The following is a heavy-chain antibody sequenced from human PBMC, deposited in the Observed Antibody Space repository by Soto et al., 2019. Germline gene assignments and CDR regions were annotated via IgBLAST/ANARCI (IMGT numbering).Heavy chain of an antibody. CDR3: ARDRGVAAYYYYGMDV. Sequence: PEGSLRLSCAASGFTFSSYGMHWVRQAPGKGLEWVAVIWYDGSNKYYADSVKGRFTISRDNSKNTLYLQMNSLRAEDTAVYYFARDRGVAAYYYYGMDVWGQGTTVTVSS. J-gene: IGHJ6*02. D-gene: IGHD6-25*01. V-gene: IGHV3-33*01. CDR2: IWYDGSNK. CDR1: GFTFSSYG.